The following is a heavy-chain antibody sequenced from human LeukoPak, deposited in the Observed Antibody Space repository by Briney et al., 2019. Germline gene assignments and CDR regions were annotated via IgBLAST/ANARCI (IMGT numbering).Heavy chain of an antibody. CDR1: GYAPASSHN. D-gene: IGHD2-21*01. J-gene: IGHJ2*01. CDR3: ARVVSQAAPDWYMDV. Sequence: PSETLSLTCVVPGYAPASSHNWGWIRQPPGRGLQWIGHVNFQGTSAYNASLRGRVTISIEASKNRFSLRLTSVTGADAAIYYCARVVSQAAPDWYMDVWGGGTVVIVSS. CDR2: VNFQGTS. V-gene: IGHV4-38-2*01.